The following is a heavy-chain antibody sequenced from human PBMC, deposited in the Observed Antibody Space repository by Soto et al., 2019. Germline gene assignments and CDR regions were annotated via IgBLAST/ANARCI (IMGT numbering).Heavy chain of an antibody. CDR2: INPDSGVT. V-gene: IGHV1-2*02. CDR3: ARDTGRSLASARFDD. Sequence: QVQLVQSGAEVKKPGASVKVSCEASGYTFTGYYIHWVRQAPGQGLAWMGWINPDSGVTNNAQKFQGRVTMTGDTSISTAYMELSRLRSDDTAVYYCARDTGRSLASARFDDWGQGTLVTVSS. CDR1: GYTFTGYY. D-gene: IGHD2-8*02. J-gene: IGHJ4*02.